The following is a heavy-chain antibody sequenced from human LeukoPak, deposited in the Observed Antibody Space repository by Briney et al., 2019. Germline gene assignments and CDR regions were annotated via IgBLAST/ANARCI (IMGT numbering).Heavy chain of an antibody. CDR2: IYYSGST. V-gene: IGHV4-30-4*08. J-gene: IGHJ4*02. Sequence: SETLSLTCTVSGGSISSGDYYWSWIRQPPGKGLEWIGYIYYSGSTYYNPSLKSRVTISVDTSKNQFSLKLSSVTAADTAVYYCAREKTYYYGSGSSNALDYWGQGTLVTVSS. D-gene: IGHD3-10*01. CDR1: GGSISSGDYY. CDR3: AREKTYYYGSGSSNALDY.